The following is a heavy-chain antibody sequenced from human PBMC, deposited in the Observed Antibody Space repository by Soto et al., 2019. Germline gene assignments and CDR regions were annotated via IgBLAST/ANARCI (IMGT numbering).Heavy chain of an antibody. CDR2: ISAYNGNT. CDR3: ARDINRYNPKSRFDY. Sequence: QVPLVQSGAEVKKPGASVKVSCKASGYTFTSYGISWVRQAPGQGLEWMGWISAYNGNTNYAQKLQGRVTMTTDTSTSTAYMELRSLRSDDTAVYYCARDINRYNPKSRFDYWGQGTLVTVSS. J-gene: IGHJ4*02. CDR1: GYTFTSYG. D-gene: IGHD1-1*01. V-gene: IGHV1-18*01.